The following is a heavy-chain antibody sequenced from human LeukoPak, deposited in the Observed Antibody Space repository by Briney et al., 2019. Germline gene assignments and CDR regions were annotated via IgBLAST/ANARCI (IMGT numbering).Heavy chain of an antibody. CDR3: AKDSPPTSEWLPDY. Sequence: GRSLRLSCAASGFTFSSYAMHWVRRAPGKGLEWVAFIRHDGSKKFYADSVKGQFTISRDNSQNTLYLQVDSLRVDDTAVYYCAKDSPPTSEWLPDYWGQGTLVTISS. CDR1: GFTFSSYA. CDR2: IRHDGSKK. D-gene: IGHD5-12*01. J-gene: IGHJ4*02. V-gene: IGHV3-30*04.